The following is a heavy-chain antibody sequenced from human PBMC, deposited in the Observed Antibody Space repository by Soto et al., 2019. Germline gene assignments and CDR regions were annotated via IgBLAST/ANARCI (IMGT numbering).Heavy chain of an antibody. J-gene: IGHJ4*02. CDR3: AISPSFSNLDPRLYYFDY. V-gene: IGHV3-33*01. D-gene: IGHD2-8*01. CDR1: GFTFSSYG. CDR2: IWYDGSNK. Sequence: PGGSLRLSCAASGFTFSSYGMHWVRQAPGKGLEWVAVIWYDGSNKYYADSVKGRFTISRDNSKNTLYLQMNSLRAEDTAVYYCAISPSFSNLDPRLYYFDYWGQGTLVTVSS.